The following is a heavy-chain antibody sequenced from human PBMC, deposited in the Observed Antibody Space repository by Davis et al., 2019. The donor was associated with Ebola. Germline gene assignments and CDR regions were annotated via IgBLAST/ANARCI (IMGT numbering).Heavy chain of an antibody. Sequence: GESLKISCAASGFTFSGSAMHWVRQASGKGLEWVGRIRSKANSYATAYAASVKGRFTISRDDSKNTAYLQMNSLKTEDTAVYYCARGAGGVLDYWGQGTLVTVSS. J-gene: IGHJ4*02. D-gene: IGHD1-26*01. CDR1: GFTFSGSA. CDR2: IRSKANSYAT. CDR3: ARGAGGVLDY. V-gene: IGHV3-73*01.